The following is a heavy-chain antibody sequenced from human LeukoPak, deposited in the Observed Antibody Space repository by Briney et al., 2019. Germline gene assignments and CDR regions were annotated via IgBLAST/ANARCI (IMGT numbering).Heavy chain of an antibody. Sequence: GASVKVSCKASGGTSNSHAISWVRQAPGQGLELMGRIIPNLGTTNRAQNFQDRVTLTADKSTNTAYTELTSLTSDDTAVYYCATTNDGGGYQWGDFFDFWGQGTLVTVSS. CDR3: ATTNDGGGYQWGDFFDF. CDR1: GGTSNSHA. J-gene: IGHJ4*02. CDR2: IIPNLGTT. D-gene: IGHD3-22*01. V-gene: IGHV1-69*04.